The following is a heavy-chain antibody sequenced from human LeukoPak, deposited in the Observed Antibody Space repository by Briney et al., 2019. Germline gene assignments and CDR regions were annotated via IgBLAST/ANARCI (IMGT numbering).Heavy chain of an antibody. Sequence: SVKVSCKASGGTFSSYAISWVRQAPGQGLEWMGGIIPIFGTANYAQKFQGRVTITTDESTSTAYMELSSLRSEDTAVYYCATVAKGYGDYVYNWFDPWGQGTLVTVSS. J-gene: IGHJ5*02. CDR2: IIPIFGTA. D-gene: IGHD4-17*01. V-gene: IGHV1-69*05. CDR1: GGTFSSYA. CDR3: ATVAKGYGDYVYNWFDP.